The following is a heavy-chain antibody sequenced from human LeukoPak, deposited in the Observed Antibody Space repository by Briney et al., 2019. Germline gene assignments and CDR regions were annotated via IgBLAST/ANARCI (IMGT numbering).Heavy chain of an antibody. CDR2: INTDGSST. V-gene: IGHV3-74*01. J-gene: IGHJ4*02. CDR3: ARGSYYSGGSCYSAY. Sequence: PGGSLRLSCAASGFTFSSYWMHWVRQAPGKGLVWVSRINTDGSSTSYADSVKGRFTISRDNAKNTLYLQMNSLRAEDTAVYYCARGSYYSGGSCYSAYWGQGTLVTVSS. D-gene: IGHD2-15*01. CDR1: GFTFSSYW.